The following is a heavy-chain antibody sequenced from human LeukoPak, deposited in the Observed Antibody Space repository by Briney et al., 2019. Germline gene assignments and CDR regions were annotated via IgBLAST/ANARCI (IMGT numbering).Heavy chain of an antibody. D-gene: IGHD3-10*01. CDR1: RHTFTNYC. V-gene: IGHV5-51*01. CDR3: ARRGDVDWFDP. Sequence: GESLNISSKGSRHTFTNYCIAWVRQVPHKGLDWMGIIYPGDSDTTYNPSFQCQVTISADKSIKADYLQWRSLKASDTAIYYCARRGDVDWFDPWGQGTQVSVSS. CDR2: IYPGDSDT. J-gene: IGHJ5*02.